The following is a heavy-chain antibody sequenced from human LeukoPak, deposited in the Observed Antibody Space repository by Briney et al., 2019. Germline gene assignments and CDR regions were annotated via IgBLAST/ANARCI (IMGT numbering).Heavy chain of an antibody. CDR1: GYTFTSYD. CDR2: MNPNSGNT. CDR3: ATPRRAAAGRLFDY. V-gene: IGHV1-8*01. D-gene: IGHD6-13*01. Sequence: ASVKVSCKASGYTFTSYDINWVRQATGQGLEWMGWMNPNSGNTGYAQKFQGRVTMTRNTSISTAYMELSSLRSEDTAVYYCATPRRAAAGRLFDYWGQGTLVTVSS. J-gene: IGHJ4*02.